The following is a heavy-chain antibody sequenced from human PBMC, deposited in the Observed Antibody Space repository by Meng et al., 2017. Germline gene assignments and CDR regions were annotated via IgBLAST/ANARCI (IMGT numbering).Heavy chain of an antibody. D-gene: IGHD4-11*01. J-gene: IGHJ4*02. CDR3: ARGPTTMAHDFDY. Sequence: VQLQQWGASLVKPSETLSLTCGVSGGSFSDYYWGWVRHPPGKGLEWIGEINHSGSTNYNPSLESRATISVDTSQNNLSLKLSSVTAADSAVYYCARGPTTMAHDFDYWGQGTLVTVSS. CDR2: INHSGST. V-gene: IGHV4-34*02. CDR1: GGSFSDYY.